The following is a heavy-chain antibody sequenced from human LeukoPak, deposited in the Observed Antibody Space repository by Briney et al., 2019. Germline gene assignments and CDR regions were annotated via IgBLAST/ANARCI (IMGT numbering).Heavy chain of an antibody. V-gene: IGHV3-74*01. CDR1: GFTFSSYW. CDR2: INSDGSST. CDR3: ASSSQCYYDSSDLDY. Sequence: PGGSLRLSCAASGFTFSSYWMHWVRQAPGKGLVWVSRINSDGSSTSYADSVKGRFTISRDNAKNTLYLQMNSLRAEDTAVYYCASSSQCYYDSSDLDYWGQGTLVTVSS. D-gene: IGHD3-22*01. J-gene: IGHJ4*02.